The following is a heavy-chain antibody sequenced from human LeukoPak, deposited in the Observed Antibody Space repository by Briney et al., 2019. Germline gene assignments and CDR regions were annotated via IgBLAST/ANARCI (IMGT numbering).Heavy chain of an antibody. CDR3: ARSVLTPSSRAIDY. J-gene: IGHJ4*02. CDR1: GFTFSSYA. V-gene: IGHV3-30-3*01. Sequence: PGRSLRLSCAASGFTFSSYAMHWVRQAPGKGLEWVAVISYDGSNKYYADSVKGRFTISRDNSKNTLYLQMNSLRAEDTAVYYCARSVLTPSSRAIDYWGQGTLVTVSS. D-gene: IGHD4-23*01. CDR2: ISYDGSNK.